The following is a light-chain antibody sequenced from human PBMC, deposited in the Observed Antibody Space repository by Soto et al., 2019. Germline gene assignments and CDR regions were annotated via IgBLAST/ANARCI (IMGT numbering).Light chain of an antibody. V-gene: IGKV1-5*03. CDR1: QNIDSF. Sequence: DIQMTQSPSTLSASVGDRVTITCRASQNIDSFMAWYQQKPGNAPKLLIYQTSNLGSKVPSRFSGSGSGTEFILTISDLQPDYCATYYCQPYKWGTFGPGTKVEIK. CDR3: QPYKWGT. CDR2: QTS. J-gene: IGKJ1*01.